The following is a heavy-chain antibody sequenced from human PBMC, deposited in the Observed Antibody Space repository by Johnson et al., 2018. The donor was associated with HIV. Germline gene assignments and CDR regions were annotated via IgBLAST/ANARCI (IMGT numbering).Heavy chain of an antibody. D-gene: IGHD4-17*01. CDR1: GFTFSSYG. CDR3: AQEGPLTVTTVMDAFDI. V-gene: IGHV3-30*18. Sequence: QVQLVESGGGVVRPGGSLRLSCAASGFTFSSYGMHWVRQAPGKGLEWLAVISYDGSNKYYADSVKGRFTISRDNSKNTLYLQMNSLRAEDTAVYYCAQEGPLTVTTVMDAFDIWGRDNGHRLF. J-gene: IGHJ3*02. CDR2: ISYDGSNK.